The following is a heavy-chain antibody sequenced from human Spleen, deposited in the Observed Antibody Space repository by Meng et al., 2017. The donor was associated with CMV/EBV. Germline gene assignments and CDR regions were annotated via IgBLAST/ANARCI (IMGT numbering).Heavy chain of an antibody. CDR2: INHSGST. V-gene: IGHV4-34*01. J-gene: IGHJ6*02. Sequence: SETLSLTCAVYGGSFSGYYWSWIRQPPGKGLEWIGEINHSGSTNYNPSLKSRVTISVDTSKNQFSLKLSSVTAADTAVYYCAREIEYYFDRSGSYSQYYHGMDVWGQGTTVTVSS. CDR3: AREIEYYFDRSGSYSQYYHGMDV. D-gene: IGHD3-22*01. CDR1: GGSFSGYY.